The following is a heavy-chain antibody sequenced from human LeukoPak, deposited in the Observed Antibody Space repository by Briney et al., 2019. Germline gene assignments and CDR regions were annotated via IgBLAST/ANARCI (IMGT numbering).Heavy chain of an antibody. J-gene: IGHJ2*01. V-gene: IGHV4-39*07. CDR2: IYYSGST. CDR1: GGSISSSSYY. Sequence: SETLSLTCTVSGGSISSSSYYWGWIRQPPGKGLEWIGSIYYSGSTYYNPSLKSRVTISVDTSKNQFSLKLSSVTAADTAVYYCARATAMVILFDLWGRGTLVTVSS. D-gene: IGHD5-18*01. CDR3: ARATAMVILFDL.